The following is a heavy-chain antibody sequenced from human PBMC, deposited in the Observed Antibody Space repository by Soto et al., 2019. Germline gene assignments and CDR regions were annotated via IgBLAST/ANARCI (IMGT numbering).Heavy chain of an antibody. CDR2: MNPNSGNT. CDR3: ARGGSFYGDYVGAFDI. Sequence: QVPLVQSGAEVKKPGASVKVSCKASGYTFTSYDINWVRQATGQGLEWMGWMNPNSGNTGYAQKFQGRVTMTRNTSISTAYMELSSLRSEDTAVYYCARGGSFYGDYVGAFDIWGQGTMVTVSS. D-gene: IGHD4-17*01. V-gene: IGHV1-8*01. J-gene: IGHJ3*02. CDR1: GYTFTSYD.